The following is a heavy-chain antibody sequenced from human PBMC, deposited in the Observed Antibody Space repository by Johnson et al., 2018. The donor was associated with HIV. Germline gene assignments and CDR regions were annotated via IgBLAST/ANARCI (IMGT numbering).Heavy chain of an antibody. CDR1: GFTFSSYA. Sequence: QVQLVESGGGLLQPGGSLRLSCAASGFTFSSYAMSWVRQTPGKGLEWVAFIRHDGNNKYYAESMKGRLIISRDNSKNMLYLEMQSLTSEDTAVYYCARGRKDIEAADGLDNDAFDMWGQGTLVTVSS. D-gene: IGHD5-12*01. CDR3: ARGRKDIEAADGLDNDAFDM. J-gene: IGHJ3*02. CDR2: IRHDGNNK. V-gene: IGHV3-30*02.